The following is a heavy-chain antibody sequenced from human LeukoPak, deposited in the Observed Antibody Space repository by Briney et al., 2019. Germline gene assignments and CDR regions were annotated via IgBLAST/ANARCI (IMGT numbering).Heavy chain of an antibody. J-gene: IGHJ4*02. CDR3: VKEPTERYYTDY. V-gene: IGHV3-9*01. CDR2: ISWDSGSV. Sequence: GRSLRLSCAASGFTFDNYAMHWVRQAPGKGLEWVSGISWDSGSVEYADSVKGRFIISRDNAKSSLYLQMSSLRAEDTALYYCVKEPTERYYTDYWGQGTLVPVSS. D-gene: IGHD1-1*01. CDR1: GFTFDNYA.